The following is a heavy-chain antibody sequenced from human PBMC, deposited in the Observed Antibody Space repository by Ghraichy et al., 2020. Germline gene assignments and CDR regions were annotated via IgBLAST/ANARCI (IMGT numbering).Heavy chain of an antibody. CDR1: GFTFGSYW. D-gene: IGHD1-26*01. J-gene: IGHJ4*02. V-gene: IGHV3-7*03. CDR3: ARGSYPFNY. Sequence: GSLRLSCAASGFTFGSYWMGWVRQAPGKGLEWVANIKEDRSENHYVDSVKGRFTISRDNAENSLYLQMNSLRVEDTAVYYCARGSYPFNYWGQGTLVTVST. CDR2: IKEDRSEN.